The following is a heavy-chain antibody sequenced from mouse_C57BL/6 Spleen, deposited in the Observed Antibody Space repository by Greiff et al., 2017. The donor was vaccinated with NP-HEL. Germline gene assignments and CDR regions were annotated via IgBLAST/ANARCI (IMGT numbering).Heavy chain of an antibody. CDR1: GYTFTDYY. CDR2: INPNNGGT. J-gene: IGHJ2*01. Sequence: EVQLQQSGPELVKPGASVKISCKASGYTFTDYYMNWVKQSHGKSLEWIGDINPNNGGTSYNQKFKGKATLTVDKSSSTAYMELRSLTSEDSAVYYCARTAIGPVDYWGQGTTLTVSS. V-gene: IGHV1-26*01. D-gene: IGHD2-14*01. CDR3: ARTAIGPVDY.